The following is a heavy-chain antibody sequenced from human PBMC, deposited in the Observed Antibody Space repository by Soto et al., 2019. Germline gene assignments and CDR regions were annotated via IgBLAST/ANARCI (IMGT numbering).Heavy chain of an antibody. CDR1: GYSFTSYW. D-gene: IGHD2-2*02. Sequence: GESLKISCKGSGYSFTSYWISWVRQMPGKGLEWMGRIDPSDSYTNYSPSFQGHVTISADKSISTAYLQWSSLKASDTAMYYCARHGEEYCSSTSCYSHVVYWGQGTLVTVSS. CDR2: IDPSDSYT. V-gene: IGHV5-10-1*01. CDR3: ARHGEEYCSSTSCYSHVVY. J-gene: IGHJ4*02.